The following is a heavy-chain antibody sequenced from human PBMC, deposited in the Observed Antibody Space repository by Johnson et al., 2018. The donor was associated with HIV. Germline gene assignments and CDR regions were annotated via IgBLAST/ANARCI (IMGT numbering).Heavy chain of an antibody. V-gene: IGHV3-30-3*01. Sequence: VQLVESGGGVVQPGRSLRLSCAASGFTFSSYAMHWVRQAPGKWLELVAVISYDGSNKYYADSVRGRFTISRDNSKNTLYLQMNSLRAEDTAVYYCARDKGGIVGYDAFDIWGQGTMVTVSS. CDR1: GFTFSSYA. CDR2: ISYDGSNK. J-gene: IGHJ3*02. CDR3: ARDKGGIVGYDAFDI. D-gene: IGHD1-26*01.